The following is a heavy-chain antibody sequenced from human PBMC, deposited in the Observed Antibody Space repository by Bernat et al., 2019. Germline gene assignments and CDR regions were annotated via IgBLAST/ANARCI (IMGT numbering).Heavy chain of an antibody. CDR2: IKSKTDGGTT. Sequence: EVQLVESGGGLVKPGGSLRLSCAASGFTFSNAWMSWVRQAPGKGLEWVGRIKSKTDGGTTDYAAPVKGRFTISRDDSKNTLYLQMNSLKTEDTAVYSCTTITYYDFWSGSPIPDAFDIWGQGTMVTVSS. CDR1: GFTFSNAW. D-gene: IGHD3-3*01. V-gene: IGHV3-15*01. CDR3: TTITYYDFWSGSPIPDAFDI. J-gene: IGHJ3*02.